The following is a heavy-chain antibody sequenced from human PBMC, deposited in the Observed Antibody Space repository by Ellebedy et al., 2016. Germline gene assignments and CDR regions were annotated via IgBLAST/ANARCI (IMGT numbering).Heavy chain of an antibody. V-gene: IGHV4-39*01. Sequence: SETLSLXCTVSGGSISSSSYYWGWLPQPPGQGLEWIGSIYYSGSTYYNPSLKSRVTISVDTSKNQFSLKLSSVTAADTAVYYCARQSGYTASYYYYYYMDVWGKGTTVTVSS. CDR1: GGSISSSSYY. J-gene: IGHJ6*03. CDR2: IYYSGST. D-gene: IGHD5-12*01. CDR3: ARQSGYTASYYYYYYMDV.